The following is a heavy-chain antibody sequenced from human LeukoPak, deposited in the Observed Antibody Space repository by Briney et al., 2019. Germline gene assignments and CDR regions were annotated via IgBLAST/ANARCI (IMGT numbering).Heavy chain of an antibody. D-gene: IGHD2-2*02. J-gene: IGHJ4*02. CDR1: GGSISSSSYY. CDR2: IYYSGST. CDR3: ARGVVVPAAIRPFDY. V-gene: IGHV4-39*01. Sequence: PSETLSLTCTVSGGSISSSSYYWGWIRQPPGKGLEWIGSIYYSGSTYYNPSLKSRVTISVDTSKNQFSLKLGSVTAADTAVYYCARGVVVPAAIRPFDYWGQGTLVTVSS.